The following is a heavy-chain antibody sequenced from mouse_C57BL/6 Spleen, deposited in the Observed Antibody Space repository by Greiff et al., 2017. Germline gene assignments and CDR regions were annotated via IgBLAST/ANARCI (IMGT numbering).Heavy chain of an antibody. CDR2: ISSGSSTI. CDR3: ARDYGSSYWYFDV. V-gene: IGHV5-17*01. Sequence: EVKLMESGGGLVKPGGSLKLSCAASGFTFSDYGMHWVRQAPAKGLEWVAYISSGSSTIYYADTVKGRFTISRDNAKNTLFLPMTSLRSEDTAMYYCARDYGSSYWYFDVWGTGTTVTVSS. D-gene: IGHD1-1*01. CDR1: GFTFSDYG. J-gene: IGHJ1*03.